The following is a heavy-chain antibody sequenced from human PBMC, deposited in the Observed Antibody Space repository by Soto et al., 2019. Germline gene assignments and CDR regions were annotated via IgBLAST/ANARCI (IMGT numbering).Heavy chain of an antibody. CDR3: VKEDNNYFYDY. Sequence: QVQLVESGGGVIQPGNSLRLACAASGFTFSSHGMHWVRQAPGKGLEWVAIISRDGVSRLYADAVKGRFTISRDNSKDTLYLEMSSLGADDSAVYYCVKEDNNYFYDYWGRGTLVTVSS. D-gene: IGHD1-1*01. V-gene: IGHV3-30*18. CDR1: GFTFSSHG. CDR2: ISRDGVSR. J-gene: IGHJ4*02.